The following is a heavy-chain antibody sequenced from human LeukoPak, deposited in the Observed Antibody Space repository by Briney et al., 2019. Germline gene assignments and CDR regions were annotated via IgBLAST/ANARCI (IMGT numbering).Heavy chain of an antibody. V-gene: IGHV3-21*01. CDR1: GFTFSSYS. Sequence: GGSLRLSCAASGFTFSSYSMNWVRQAPGKGLEWVSSISSGGSYIYHADSLKGRFTISRDNAKNSLYLQMNSLRAEDTAVYYCARDADYYESSGPFDYWGQGTLVTVSS. CDR2: ISSGGSYI. CDR3: ARDADYYESSGPFDY. J-gene: IGHJ4*02. D-gene: IGHD3-22*01.